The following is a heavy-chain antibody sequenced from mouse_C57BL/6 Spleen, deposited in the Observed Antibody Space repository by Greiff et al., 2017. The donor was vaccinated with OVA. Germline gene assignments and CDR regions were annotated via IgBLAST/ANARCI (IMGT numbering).Heavy chain of an antibody. CDR2: ISNGGGST. V-gene: IGHV5-12*01. CDR1: GFTFSDYY. Sequence: EVKLMESGGGLVQPGGSLKLSCAASGFTFSDYYMSWVRQTPEKRLEWVAYISNGGGSTYYPDTVKGRFTISRDNAKNTLYLQMNRLKSEDTAMYYCARGRGYSDVWGTGTTVTVSS. CDR3: ARGRGYSDV. J-gene: IGHJ1*03.